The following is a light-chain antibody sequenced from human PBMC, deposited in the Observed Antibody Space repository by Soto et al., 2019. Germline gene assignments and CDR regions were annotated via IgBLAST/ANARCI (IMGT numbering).Light chain of an antibody. CDR1: QSVSSY. V-gene: IGKV3-11*01. CDR2: DAS. CDR3: QQRSNWPPT. Sequence: IVLTQSPGTLSLSPGDRATLSCMASQSVSSYLAWYQQKPGQAPRLLIYDASNRATGIPARFSGSGSGTDFTLTISSLEPEDFAVYYCQQRSNWPPTFGQGTRLEIK. J-gene: IGKJ5*01.